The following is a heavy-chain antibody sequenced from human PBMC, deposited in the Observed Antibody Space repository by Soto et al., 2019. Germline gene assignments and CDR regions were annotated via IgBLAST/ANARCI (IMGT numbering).Heavy chain of an antibody. CDR3: AKSHDCFCSSDNCYRCYFVY. V-gene: IGHV3-30*18. D-gene: IGHD2-2*02. J-gene: IGHJ4*02. CDR2: ITHDGSVK. Sequence: PGGSLRLSCAASGFPFGDFGMHWLRQAPGKGLEWVAVITHDGSVKFYADSVKAGFTISRDNSKNTLYLQMSGLRGEDTAVYYCAKSHDCFCSSDNCYRCYFVYWSQGTLVTVSS. CDR1: GFPFGDFG.